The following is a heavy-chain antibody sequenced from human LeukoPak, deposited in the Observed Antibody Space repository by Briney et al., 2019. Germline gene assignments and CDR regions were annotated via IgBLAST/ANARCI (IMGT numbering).Heavy chain of an antibody. J-gene: IGHJ4*02. D-gene: IGHD1-26*01. V-gene: IGHV3-48*03. CDR2: ISSSGSTI. CDR1: GFTFSSYE. CDR3: ARESGSYPFDY. Sequence: GGSLRLSCAASGFTFSSYEMNWVRQAPGKGLEWVSYISSSGSTIYYADSVKGRFTISRDNAKNSPYLQMNSLRAEDTAVYYCARESGSYPFDYWGQGTLVTVSS.